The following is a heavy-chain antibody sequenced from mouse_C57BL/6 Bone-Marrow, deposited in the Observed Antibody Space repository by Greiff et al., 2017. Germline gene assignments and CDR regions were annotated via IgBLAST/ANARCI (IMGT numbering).Heavy chain of an antibody. CDR1: GYTFTSYT. CDR3: ASVYYGYDGFAY. Sequence: QVQLQQSGAELARPGASVKMSCKASGYTFTSYTMHWVKQRPGQGLEWIGYINPSSGYTKYNQKFKDKATLTADKSSSTAYMQLSSLTSEDSAVYYCASVYYGYDGFAYGGQGTLVTVSA. J-gene: IGHJ3*01. D-gene: IGHD2-2*01. V-gene: IGHV1-4*01. CDR2: INPSSGYT.